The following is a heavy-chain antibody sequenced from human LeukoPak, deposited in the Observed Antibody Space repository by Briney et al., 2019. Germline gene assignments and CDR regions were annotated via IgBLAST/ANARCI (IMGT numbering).Heavy chain of an antibody. J-gene: IGHJ4*02. Sequence: GESLKISCKGSGYYFTNFWIGWVRQMPGKGLEWMGIIYPGDSDTRYSPSFQGQVTISADKSISTAYLQWNSLKASDTAMYYCARFVGACSGGSCYSDYWGQGTLVTVSS. V-gene: IGHV5-51*01. D-gene: IGHD2-15*01. CDR1: GYYFTNFW. CDR2: IYPGDSDT. CDR3: ARFVGACSGGSCYSDY.